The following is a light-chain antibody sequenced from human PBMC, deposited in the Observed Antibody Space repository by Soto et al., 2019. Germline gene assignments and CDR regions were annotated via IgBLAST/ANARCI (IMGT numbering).Light chain of an antibody. CDR3: LLSFRGTWV. CDR2: DTY. CDR1: SGPVTTGHH. J-gene: IGLJ3*02. Sequence: QAVVTQEPSLTVSPGGTVTLTCASRSGPVTTGHHAYWFQQKPGQAPRILIFDTYNRHSWTPARFSGSLLGGQAALTLSGAQPEDEAEYYCLLSFRGTWVFGGGTKVTVL. V-gene: IGLV7-46*01.